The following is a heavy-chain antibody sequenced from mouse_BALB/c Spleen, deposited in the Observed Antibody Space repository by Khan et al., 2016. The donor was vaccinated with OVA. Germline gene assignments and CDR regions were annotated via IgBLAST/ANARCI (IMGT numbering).Heavy chain of an antibody. V-gene: IGHV2-9*02. J-gene: IGHJ1*01. D-gene: IGHD2-3*01. CDR3: ARSDDGYPEWYFDV. CDR1: GFSLTSYS. CDR2: IWADGGT. Sequence: VELVESGPGLVAPSQSLSITCTVSGFSLTSYSVHWVRQPPGKGLEWLGVIWADGGTNYNSALMSRLSITKDNSMSQVFLKMNMLQTDDTAIYYCARSDDGYPEWYFDVWGAGTTVTVSS.